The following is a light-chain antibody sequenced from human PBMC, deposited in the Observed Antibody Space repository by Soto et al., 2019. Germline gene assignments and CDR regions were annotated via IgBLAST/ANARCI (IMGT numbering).Light chain of an antibody. Sequence: DIQMTQSPSTLSASVGDRVTITCRASQSISVYLAWYQQRPREAPKLLIYGGSSLESGVPSRFSGSGSGTEFTLTISSLQPTDFATYYCHQYATSSPTCGKGTKLEI. CDR1: QSISVY. J-gene: IGKJ2*01. CDR3: HQYATSSPT. V-gene: IGKV1-5*01. CDR2: GGS.